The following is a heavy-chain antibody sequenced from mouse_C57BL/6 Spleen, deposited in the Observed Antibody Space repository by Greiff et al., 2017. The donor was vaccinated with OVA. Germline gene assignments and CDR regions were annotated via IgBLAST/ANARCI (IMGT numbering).Heavy chain of an antibody. V-gene: IGHV1-82*01. J-gene: IGHJ4*01. CDR1: GYAFSSSW. CDR2: IYPGDGDT. CDR3: ARGDSNAGMDY. D-gene: IGHD2-5*01. Sequence: VQLQQSGPELVKPGASVKISCKASGYAFSSSWMNWVKQRPGKGLEWIGRIYPGDGDTNYNGKFKGKATLTADKSSSAAYMQLSSLTSEDSAVYVCARGDSNAGMDYWGRGTSVTVSS.